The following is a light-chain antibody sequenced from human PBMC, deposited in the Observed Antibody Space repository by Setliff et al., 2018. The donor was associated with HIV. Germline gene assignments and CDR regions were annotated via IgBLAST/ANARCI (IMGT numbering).Light chain of an antibody. Sequence: QSALTQPPSASGTPGQRITISCSGSSSNIGSNTVNWYQQFPGTAPKLLISGDHQRPSGVPDRLSGSKSGNTASLTISGLQAEDEADYYCCSYAGRNTFYVFGTGTKVTV. CDR3: CSYAGRNTFYV. CDR2: GDH. V-gene: IGLV1-44*01. J-gene: IGLJ1*01. CDR1: SSNIGSNT.